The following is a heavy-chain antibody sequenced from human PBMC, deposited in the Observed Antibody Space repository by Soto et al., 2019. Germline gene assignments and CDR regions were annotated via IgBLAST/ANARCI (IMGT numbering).Heavy chain of an antibody. CDR3: AGTTSHYWYYMDV. V-gene: IGHV6-1*01. J-gene: IGHJ6*03. Sequence: SQTLSLTCVISGDSVSSNNAAWNWIRQSPSRGLEWLGRTYYRSRWYNDYAVSVESRITVNPDTSKNQFSLQLTSVTPEDTAVYYCAGTTSHYWYYMDVWGKGTTVTVSS. CDR1: GDSVSSNNAA. CDR2: TYYRSRWYN. D-gene: IGHD1-7*01.